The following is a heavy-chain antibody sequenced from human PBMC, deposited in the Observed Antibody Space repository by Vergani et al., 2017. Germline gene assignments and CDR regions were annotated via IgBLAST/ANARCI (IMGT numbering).Heavy chain of an antibody. CDR2: MNPNSGNT. V-gene: IGHV1-8*01. CDR1: GYTFTSYD. D-gene: IGHD2-21*01. J-gene: IGHJ6*02. Sequence: QVQLVQSGAEVKKPGASVKVSCKASGYTFTSYDINWVRQATGQGLEWMGWMNPNSGNTGYAQKFQGRVTMTRNTSISTAYMELSSLRSEDTDVYYCARGSRGIASYYYYGMDVWGQGTTVTVSS. CDR3: ARGSRGIASYYYYGMDV.